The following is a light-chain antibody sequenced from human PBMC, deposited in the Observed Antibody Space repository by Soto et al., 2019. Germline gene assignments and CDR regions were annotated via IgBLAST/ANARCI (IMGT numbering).Light chain of an antibody. CDR3: LQDYHYLT. Sequence: IEMTQSPSSLSASVGDRVTITCRASQGIGSDLAWYQHRPGRVPKLLIYAASSLQNEVPSRFSGSGSGTDFTLTISSLQPEDLATYYCLQDYHYLTFGGETKVEIK. J-gene: IGKJ4*01. V-gene: IGKV1-6*01. CDR1: QGIGSD. CDR2: AAS.